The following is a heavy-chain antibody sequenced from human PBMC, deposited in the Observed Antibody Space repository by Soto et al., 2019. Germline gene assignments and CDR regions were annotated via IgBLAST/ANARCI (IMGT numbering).Heavy chain of an antibody. CDR3: AYRLYTGWLTRSYYHY. J-gene: IGHJ4*02. CDR1: GFSLSTSGAG. Sequence: QITLKESGPTLVKPTQTLTLNCTFSGFSLSTSGAGVGRIRQPPPKALEWLAVVYWDDDKRYSPSLKSRLTITKDNSKNQVVLKMTNMDPLDTATYYCAYRLYTGWLTRSYYHYWGPGTLVTVPS. CDR2: VYWDDDK. D-gene: IGHD1-26*01. V-gene: IGHV2-5*02.